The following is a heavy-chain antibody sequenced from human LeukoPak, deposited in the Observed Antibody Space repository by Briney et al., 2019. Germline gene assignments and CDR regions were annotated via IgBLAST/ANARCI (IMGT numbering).Heavy chain of an antibody. CDR1: GGSISSYY. CDR2: IYYSGST. Sequence: SETLSLTCTVSGGSISSYYWSWIRQPPGKGLEWIGYIYYSGSTNYNPSLKSRVTISVDKSKNQFSLKLSSVTAADTAVYYCARHRFRVIDYWGQGTLVTVSS. D-gene: IGHD2-21*01. CDR3: ARHRFRVIDY. J-gene: IGHJ4*02. V-gene: IGHV4-59*08.